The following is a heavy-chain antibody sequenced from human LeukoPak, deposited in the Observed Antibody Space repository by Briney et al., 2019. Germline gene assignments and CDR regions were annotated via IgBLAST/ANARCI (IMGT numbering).Heavy chain of an antibody. J-gene: IGHJ4*02. CDR2: INPNSGGT. V-gene: IGHV1-2*02. CDR3: AAQGTIRSSTSWEVDY. Sequence: ASVEVSCKASGYTFTGYYMHWVRQAPGQGLEWMGWINPNSGGTNYAQKFQGRVTMTRDTSISTAYMELSRLRSDDTAVYYCAAQGTIRSSTSWEVDYWGQGTLVTVSS. CDR1: GYTFTGYY. D-gene: IGHD2-2*01.